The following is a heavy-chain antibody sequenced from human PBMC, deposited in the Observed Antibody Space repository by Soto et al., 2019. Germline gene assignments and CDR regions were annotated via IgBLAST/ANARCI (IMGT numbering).Heavy chain of an antibody. CDR1: GFSFSSYW. D-gene: IGHD6-19*01. CDR2: VSSDGKDK. CDR3: ARDERYSGPIDY. V-gene: IGHV3-7*01. Sequence: EVQLEESGGGLVQPGGSLRLSCAASGFSFSSYWMSWVRQAPGKGPEWVAIVSSDGKDKTYADSVRGRFTISRDNADNSLFLQMNSLRADDTAVYYCARDERYSGPIDYWGQGVLVTVSS. J-gene: IGHJ4*02.